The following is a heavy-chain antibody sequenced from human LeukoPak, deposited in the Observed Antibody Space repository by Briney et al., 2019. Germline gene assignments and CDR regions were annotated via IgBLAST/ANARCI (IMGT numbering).Heavy chain of an antibody. J-gene: IGHJ4*02. D-gene: IGHD6-19*01. V-gene: IGHV3-74*01. CDR2: INTDGTVT. CDR3: ASKQWLAPPPDS. Sequence: GGSLRLSCAASGFTFSEYWMLWVRQAPGKGLESVSRINTDGTVTTYADSVKGRFTVSRDNADNTMFLQMNSVRDEDTAVYYCASKQWLAPPPDSWGQGTPVTVSS. CDR1: GFTFSEYW.